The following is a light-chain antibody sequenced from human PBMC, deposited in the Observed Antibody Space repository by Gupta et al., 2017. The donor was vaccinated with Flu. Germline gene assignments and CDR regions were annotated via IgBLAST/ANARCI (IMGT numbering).Light chain of an antibody. CDR1: QSVSSSY. CDR3: QQYGSSPMYT. J-gene: IGKJ2*01. Sequence: EIVLTQSPGTLSLSPGERATLSCRASQSVSSSYLAWYQQKPCQAPRLLIYGASSRDTGIPDRFSGSGYGTDFTLTISRREQEDFAVYYCQQYGSSPMYTFGQGTKLEIK. V-gene: IGKV3-20*01. CDR2: GAS.